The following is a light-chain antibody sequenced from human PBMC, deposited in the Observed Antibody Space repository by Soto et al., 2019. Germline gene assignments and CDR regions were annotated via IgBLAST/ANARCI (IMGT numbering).Light chain of an antibody. CDR1: QSVSSN. V-gene: IGKV3-15*01. Sequence: IVMTHSPATLSVSPWERATLSCRASQSVSSNLVWYQQKPGQAPRLLIYGASTRATGIPVRFSGSGSGTEFTLTISSLQSEDFAAYYCQQYNNWPQTFGQGTKVDI. CDR2: GAS. J-gene: IGKJ1*01. CDR3: QQYNNWPQT.